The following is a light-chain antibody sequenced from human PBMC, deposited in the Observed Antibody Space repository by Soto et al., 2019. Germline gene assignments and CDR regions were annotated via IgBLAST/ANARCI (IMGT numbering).Light chain of an antibody. Sequence: QSALAQPASVSGSPGQSITISCTGTSSDVGGYDFVSWYQQHPGKAPKLMISDVSNRPSGGSNRFSGSKSGNTASLTISGLQAEDEADYYCSSYTSSKTYVLGTGTRSPS. CDR3: SSYTSSKTYV. V-gene: IGLV2-14*01. CDR1: SSDVGGYDF. CDR2: DVS. J-gene: IGLJ1*01.